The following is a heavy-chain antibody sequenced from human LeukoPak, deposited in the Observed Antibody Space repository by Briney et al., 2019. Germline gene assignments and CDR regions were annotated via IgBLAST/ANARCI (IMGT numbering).Heavy chain of an antibody. D-gene: IGHD4-11*01. CDR2: ISSDGRDT. Sequence: PGGSLRLSCAASGFTFSSYAMHWVRQAPGKGLEWVAFISSDGRDTYYADSVKGRFTISRDNSKNTLFLQMNSLRAEDTAVYYCARSPYSNYPTSDYWGQGTLVTVSS. CDR1: GFTFSSYA. J-gene: IGHJ4*02. CDR3: ARSPYSNYPTSDY. V-gene: IGHV3-30*04.